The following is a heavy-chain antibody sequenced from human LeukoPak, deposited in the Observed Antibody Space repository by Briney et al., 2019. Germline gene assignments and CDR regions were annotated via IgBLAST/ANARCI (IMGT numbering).Heavy chain of an antibody. D-gene: IGHD3-9*01. CDR3: ARGGDGDTRLRYFDTVSPIYDY. V-gene: IGHV1-2*04. CDR2: INPNGGGT. CDR1: GYTFTGYY. J-gene: IGHJ4*02. Sequence: ASVKVSCKASGYTFTGYYMHWVRQAPGQGLEWMGWINPNGGGTNYAQKFQGWVTMTRDTSISTAYMELSRLRSDDTAVYYCARGGDGDTRLRYFDTVSPIYDYWGQGTLVTVSS.